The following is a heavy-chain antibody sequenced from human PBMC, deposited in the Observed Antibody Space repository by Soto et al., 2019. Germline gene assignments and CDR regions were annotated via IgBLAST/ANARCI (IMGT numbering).Heavy chain of an antibody. CDR2: IIPIFGTA. V-gene: IGHV1-69*13. CDR1: GGTFSSYA. J-gene: IGHJ6*02. CDR3: ARDGVRPYCSGGSCYSSYYYYGMDV. D-gene: IGHD2-15*01. Sequence: SVKVSCKASGGTFSSYAISWVRQAPGQGLEWMGGIIPIFGTANYAQKFQGRVTITADESTSTAYMELSSLRSEDTAVYYCARDGVRPYCSGGSCYSSYYYYGMDVCRQRATVTVSS.